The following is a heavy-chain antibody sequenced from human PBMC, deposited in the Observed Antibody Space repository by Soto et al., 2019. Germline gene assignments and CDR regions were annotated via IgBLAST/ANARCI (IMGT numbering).Heavy chain of an antibody. V-gene: IGHV4-31*03. CDR1: GGTISSGGYY. Sequence: SETLSLTCTVSGGTISSGGYYWSWISKHPGKGLEWIGYIYYSGSTYYNSSLKSRVTISVDTSKNQFSLKLSSVTAADTAVYYCARVWDSSGPNFDYWGQGTLVTVSS. D-gene: IGHD3-22*01. CDR2: IYYSGST. J-gene: IGHJ4*02. CDR3: ARVWDSSGPNFDY.